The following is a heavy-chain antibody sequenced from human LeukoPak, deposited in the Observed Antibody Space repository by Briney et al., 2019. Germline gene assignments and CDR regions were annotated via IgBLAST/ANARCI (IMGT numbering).Heavy chain of an antibody. CDR3: ARESITGHRDFDY. CDR2: ISSGSRTI. Sequence: GGSLRLSCAASGFTFSSYSMNWVRQAPGKGQEWVSYISSGSRTIYYADSVKGRFTVSRDNAKNSLYLQMNSLRAEDTAVYHCARESITGHRDFDYWGQGTLITVSS. V-gene: IGHV3-48*01. D-gene: IGHD1-20*01. J-gene: IGHJ4*02. CDR1: GFTFSSYS.